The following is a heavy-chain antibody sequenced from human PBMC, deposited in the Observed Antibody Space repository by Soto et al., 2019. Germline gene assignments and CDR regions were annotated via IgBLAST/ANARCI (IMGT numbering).Heavy chain of an antibody. CDR3: AKGLYYDILTGPPWFDP. J-gene: IGHJ5*02. CDR1: GFTFSSYG. CDR2: IWYDGSNK. Sequence: PGGSLRLSCAASGFTFSSYGMHWVRQAPGKGLEWVAVIWYDGSNKYYADSVKGRFTISRDNSKNTLYLQMNSLRAEDTAVYYCAKGLYYDILTGPPWFDPWGQGTLVTVSS. D-gene: IGHD3-9*01. V-gene: IGHV3-30*02.